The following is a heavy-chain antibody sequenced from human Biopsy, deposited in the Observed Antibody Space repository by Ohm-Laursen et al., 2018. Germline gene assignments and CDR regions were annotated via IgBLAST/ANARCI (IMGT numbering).Heavy chain of an antibody. V-gene: IGHV4-59*08. D-gene: IGHD3-3*01. J-gene: IGHJ4*02. CDR3: ARLSTLFGVADFTDD. CDR1: NVSFSSFY. CDR2: ISNSGTT. Sequence: SDTLSLTCAVYNVSFSSFYWTWIRQPPGKGLQWIGSISNSGTTKSSPSLKSRVNISLHTSKNQLSLKLTSVTAADTAVYYCARLSTLFGVADFTDDWGQGTLVTVSS.